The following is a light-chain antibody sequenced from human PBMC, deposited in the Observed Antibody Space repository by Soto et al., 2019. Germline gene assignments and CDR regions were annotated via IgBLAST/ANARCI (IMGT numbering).Light chain of an antibody. CDR3: QQRSNSIT. J-gene: IGKJ5*01. Sequence: EIALRQSPATLSVSPGERGTLSCRASQSVGNNLAWYQQKPGQPPRLLISGASTRATGEPARFSGSGSGTEFTLSISSLQSEDFAVYYCQQRSNSITFGQGTRLEIK. V-gene: IGKV3-15*01. CDR1: QSVGNN. CDR2: GAS.